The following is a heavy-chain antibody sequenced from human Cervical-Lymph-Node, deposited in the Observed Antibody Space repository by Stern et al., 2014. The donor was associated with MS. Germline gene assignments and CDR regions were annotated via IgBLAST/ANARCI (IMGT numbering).Heavy chain of an antibody. CDR2: IKPDGSVK. J-gene: IGHJ3*01. V-gene: IGHV3-7*01. CDR1: GFTFSTYW. D-gene: IGHD2/OR15-2a*01. Sequence: VQLVESGGDLVHPGGSLTLSCEASGFTFSTYWMNWVRQAPGKGLEWVANIKPDGSVKYYLDSVKGRFTISRDNAEKSLFLQMNSLRAEDTAVYYCARDSEYSTIDGWYDAFDLWGQGTLVTVSS. CDR3: ARDSEYSTIDGWYDAFDL.